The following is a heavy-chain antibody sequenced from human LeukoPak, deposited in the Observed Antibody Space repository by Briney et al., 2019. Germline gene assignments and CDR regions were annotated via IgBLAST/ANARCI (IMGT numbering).Heavy chain of an antibody. CDR3: ARENYFSFDY. CDR2: IKSDGSEK. Sequence: GGSLRLSCAVSGLTFSSSWMDWVRQAPGKGLEWVANIKSDGSEKYYVDSVRGRCTISRDNTRNTLDLQMNSLRPEDTAVYYCARENYFSFDYWGQGALVTVSS. D-gene: IGHD3-16*01. CDR1: GLTFSSSW. V-gene: IGHV3-7*03. J-gene: IGHJ4*02.